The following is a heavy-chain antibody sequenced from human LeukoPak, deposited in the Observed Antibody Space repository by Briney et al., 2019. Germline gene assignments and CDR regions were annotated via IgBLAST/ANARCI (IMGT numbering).Heavy chain of an antibody. CDR2: IYYSGST. CDR3: ARRVVTGYNWFDP. V-gene: IGHV4-30-4*01. J-gene: IGHJ5*02. Sequence: SQTLSLTCTVSGGSISSGDYYWSWIRQPPGKGLEWIGYIYYSGSTYYNPSLKSRVTISVDTSKNQFSLKLSSVTAADTAVYYSARRVVTGYNWFDPWGQGTLVTVSS. D-gene: IGHD2-21*02. CDR1: GGSISSGDYY.